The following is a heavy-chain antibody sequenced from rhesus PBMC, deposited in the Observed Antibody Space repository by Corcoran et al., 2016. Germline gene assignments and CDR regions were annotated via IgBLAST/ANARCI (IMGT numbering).Heavy chain of an antibody. J-gene: IGHJ5-2*02. CDR3: ARDYNFWSWSLDV. CDR2: SSGSSGNT. CDR1: GGSFSSNY. D-gene: IGHD3-3*01. Sequence: QLQLQESGPGQVKPSETLSLTCAVSGGSFSSNYWSWIRQPPGKGLEWVGSSSGSSGNTDYKPSLKSRVSMSTDTSKNQFSLKVSSVTAADTAVYYCARDYNFWSWSLDVWGRGVLVTVSS. V-gene: IGHV4-173*01.